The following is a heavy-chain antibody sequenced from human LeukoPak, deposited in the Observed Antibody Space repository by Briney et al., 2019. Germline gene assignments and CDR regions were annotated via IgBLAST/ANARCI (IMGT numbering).Heavy chain of an antibody. D-gene: IGHD1-26*01. V-gene: IGHV4-34*01. J-gene: IGHJ6*03. CDR3: AREEPRGSYVRYYYMDV. CDR2: INHSGST. Sequence: SETLSLTCAAYGGSFSGYYWSWIRQPPGKGLEWIGEINHSGSTNYNPSLKSRVTISVDTSKNQFSLKLSSVTAADTAVYYCAREEPRGSYVRYYYMDVWGKGTTVTVSS. CDR1: GGSFSGYY.